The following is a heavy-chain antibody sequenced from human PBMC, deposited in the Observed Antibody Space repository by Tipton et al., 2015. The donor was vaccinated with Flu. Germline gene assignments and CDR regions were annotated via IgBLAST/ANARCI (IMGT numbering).Heavy chain of an antibody. J-gene: IGHJ3*02. Sequence: TLSLTCAVYGGSFSGYYWSWIRQPPGKGLEWIGEINHSGSTNYNLSLKSRVTISGDTSKNQFSLKPSSVTAADTAVYYCATHCVGVCSHAFDIWGQGTMVTVSS. CDR3: ATHCVGVCSHAFDI. V-gene: IGHV4-34*01. D-gene: IGHD2-21*02. CDR2: INHSGST. CDR1: GGSFSGYY.